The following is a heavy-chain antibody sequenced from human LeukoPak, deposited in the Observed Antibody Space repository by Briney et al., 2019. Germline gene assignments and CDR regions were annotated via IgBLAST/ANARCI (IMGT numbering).Heavy chain of an antibody. Sequence: ASVKVSCKTSGFTIGSYSISWVRQAPGRGLEWMGWISHYKGNTKYSQKFQGRLILSTDTSTNTAYMELRSLRFDDTALYYCARLVPGTIRYYCSYMDVWGKGTAVTVSS. CDR1: GFTIGSYS. D-gene: IGHD6-19*01. CDR2: ISHYKGNT. J-gene: IGHJ6*03. CDR3: ARLVPGTIRYYCSYMDV. V-gene: IGHV1-18*01.